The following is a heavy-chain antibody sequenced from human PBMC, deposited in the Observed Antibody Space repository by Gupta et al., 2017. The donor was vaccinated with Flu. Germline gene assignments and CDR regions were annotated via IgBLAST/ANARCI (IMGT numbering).Heavy chain of an antibody. CDR3: ARLVTGWYYDTDRSYWYFDL. CDR2: IYNSGRT. J-gene: IGHJ2*01. D-gene: IGHD3-9*01. CDR1: GGSISTYD. V-gene: IGHV4-4*08. Sequence: QVQLQESGPGLVKPSETLSLTCSVSGGSISTYDWSWIRQPPGKGLEWIGNIYNSGRTNYNPSLKSRVSTSLDTSKDQISLNLSSVTAADTAVYYCARLVTGWYYDTDRSYWYFDLWGRGTLVTVSS.